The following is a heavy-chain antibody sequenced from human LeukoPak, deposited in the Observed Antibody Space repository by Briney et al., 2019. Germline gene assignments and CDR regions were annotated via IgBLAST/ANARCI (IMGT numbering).Heavy chain of an antibody. D-gene: IGHD6-19*01. V-gene: IGHV3-23*01. CDR3: AKGSGYYYYYYMDV. CDR2: ISASGGNT. CDR1: GFTFSSYG. J-gene: IGHJ6*03. Sequence: GGSLRLSCAASGFTFSSYGMSWVRQAPGKGLEWVSTISASGGNTYYADSVKGRFTISRDNSKNTLYLQMNSLRAEDTAVYYCAKGSGYYYYYYMDVWGQGTTVTVSS.